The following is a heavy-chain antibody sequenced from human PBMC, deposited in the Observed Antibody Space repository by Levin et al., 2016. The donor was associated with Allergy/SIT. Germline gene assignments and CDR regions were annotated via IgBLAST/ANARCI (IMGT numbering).Heavy chain of an antibody. V-gene: IGHV3-7*03. J-gene: IGHJ4*02. Sequence: VRQAPGKGLEWVANINQDGSEKDYLDSVKGRFTISRDNAKNSLYLQMNSLRAEDTAVYYCARAGVLLWFGEYFDYWGQGTLVTVSS. D-gene: IGHD3-10*01. CDR2: INQDGSEK. CDR3: ARAGVLLWFGEYFDY.